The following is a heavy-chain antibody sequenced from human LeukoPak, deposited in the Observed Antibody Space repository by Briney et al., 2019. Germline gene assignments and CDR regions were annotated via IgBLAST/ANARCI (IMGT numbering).Heavy chain of an antibody. CDR1: GGSFSGYY. CDR2: INHSGST. V-gene: IGHV4-34*01. CDR3: ASGITIFGAGGFDY. J-gene: IGHJ4*02. D-gene: IGHD3-3*01. Sequence: SETLSLTCAVYGGSFSGYYWSWIRQPPGKGLEWIGEINHSGSTNYNPSLKSRVTISVDTSKNQFSLKLSSVTAADTAVYYCASGITIFGAGGFDYWGQGTLDTVSS.